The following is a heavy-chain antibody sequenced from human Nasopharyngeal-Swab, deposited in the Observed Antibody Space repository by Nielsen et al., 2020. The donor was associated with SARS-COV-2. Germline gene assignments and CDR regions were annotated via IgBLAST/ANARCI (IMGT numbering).Heavy chain of an antibody. Sequence: SETLSLTCTVSGGSTSSGSYYWSWIRQPAGQGLEWIGRFYTTGNPDHNPSLQSRVTISVDTSKNQFSLKLSSVTAPDTAVYYCASGRFLEWLLGYYGMDVWGQGTTVTVSS. CDR3: ASGRFLEWLLGYYGMDV. J-gene: IGHJ6*02. V-gene: IGHV4-61*02. D-gene: IGHD3-3*01. CDR2: FYTTGNP. CDR1: GGSTSSGSYY.